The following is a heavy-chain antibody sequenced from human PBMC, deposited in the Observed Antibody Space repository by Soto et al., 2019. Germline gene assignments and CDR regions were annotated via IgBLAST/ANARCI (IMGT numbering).Heavy chain of an antibody. CDR2: ISAYNGNT. V-gene: IGHV1-18*01. Sequence: GASVKVSCKASGYTFTSYGISWVRQAPGQGLEWMGWISAYNGNTNYAQKLQGRVTMTTDTSTSTAYMELRSLRSDDTAVYYCARTLWVLNYDFWSGYPPNDYWGQGTLVTVSS. J-gene: IGHJ4*02. CDR3: ARTLWVLNYDFWSGYPPNDY. D-gene: IGHD3-3*01. CDR1: GYTFTSYG.